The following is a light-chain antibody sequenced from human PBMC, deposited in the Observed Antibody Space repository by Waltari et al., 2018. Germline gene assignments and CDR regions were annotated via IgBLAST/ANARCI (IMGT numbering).Light chain of an antibody. J-gene: IGKJ2*01. Sequence: DIQMTQSPSSLSTSVGDRVTITCRASQSISTYLNWYQQKPGKAPKLLIYAASSLQRGVPSRFSGSGSGTDFTLTISSLQPEDFVTYYCQQSYSTPRAFGQGTRLEIK. CDR3: QQSYSTPRA. CDR2: AAS. CDR1: QSISTY. V-gene: IGKV1-39*01.